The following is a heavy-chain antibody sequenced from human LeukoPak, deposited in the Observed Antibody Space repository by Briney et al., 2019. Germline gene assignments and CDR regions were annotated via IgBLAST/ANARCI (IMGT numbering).Heavy chain of an antibody. J-gene: IGHJ4*02. V-gene: IGHV3-48*03. CDR2: ITSSGNTI. CDR3: ARGSPGY. Sequence: PGGSLRLSCAASGFTFSNYEMNWVRQAAGKGLEWVSYITSSGNTIYYASSVKGRFTISRDNAKNSLYLQMHSLRAEDTAVYYCARGSPGYWGQGTLVTVSS. CDR1: GFTFSNYE.